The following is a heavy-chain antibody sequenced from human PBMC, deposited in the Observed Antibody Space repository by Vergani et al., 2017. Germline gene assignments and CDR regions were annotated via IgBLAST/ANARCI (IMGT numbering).Heavy chain of an antibody. V-gene: IGHV3-23*01. D-gene: IGHD3-3*01. CDR1: GFTFDNYA. CDR2: ISVSGRSI. Sequence: EVHLLESGGGLIQPGGSLRISCAASGFTFDNYAMTWVRQAPGKGLQWVSGISVSGRSIYYADSVKGRFTISRDNSKNTLSLQMNSLRAADTAVYYCAKQGSYDFWSGQYYFDFWGQGTLVTVSS. CDR3: AKQGSYDFWSGQYYFDF. J-gene: IGHJ4*02.